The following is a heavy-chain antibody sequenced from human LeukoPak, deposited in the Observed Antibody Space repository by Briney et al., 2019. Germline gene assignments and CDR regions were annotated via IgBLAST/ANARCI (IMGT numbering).Heavy chain of an antibody. CDR3: AREITIFGVVIRPKPGYMDV. CDR1: GFTVSSNY. Sequence: GGPLRLSCAASGFTVSSNYMSWVRQAPGKGLEWVSVVYSGGSTYYADSVKGRFTISRDNSKNTLYLQMNSLRAEDTAVYYCAREITIFGVVIRPKPGYMDVWGKGTTVTVSS. D-gene: IGHD3-3*01. J-gene: IGHJ6*03. V-gene: IGHV3-53*01. CDR2: VYSGGST.